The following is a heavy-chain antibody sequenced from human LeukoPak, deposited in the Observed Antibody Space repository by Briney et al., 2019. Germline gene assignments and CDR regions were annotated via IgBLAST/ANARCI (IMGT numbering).Heavy chain of an antibody. CDR1: GDSVSGSPAV. J-gene: IGHJ4*02. V-gene: IGHV6-1*01. Sequence: SQTLSLTCAIAGDSVSGSPAVWNWIRQSPSRGLEWLGRAYYRSKWYIDFAVSVKGRITITPDTSKNQFSLQLNSVTPEDTAVYYCARGAVRGGTNFDYWGQGTLVTVSS. CDR2: AYYRSKWYI. CDR3: ARGAVRGGTNFDY. D-gene: IGHD3-10*01.